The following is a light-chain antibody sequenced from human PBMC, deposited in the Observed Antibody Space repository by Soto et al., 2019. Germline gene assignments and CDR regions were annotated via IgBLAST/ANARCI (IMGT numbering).Light chain of an antibody. CDR3: QQYNDWPPT. CDR1: QSVGSD. Sequence: EIVLTQSPGTLSLSPGERATLSCRASQSVGSDLAWYQQKPGQAPRLLIYAASTRATGVPARFSGSGSGTEFTLTISSLQTEDFVVYYCQQYNDWPPTFGPGTKVDIK. J-gene: IGKJ3*01. CDR2: AAS. V-gene: IGKV3-15*01.